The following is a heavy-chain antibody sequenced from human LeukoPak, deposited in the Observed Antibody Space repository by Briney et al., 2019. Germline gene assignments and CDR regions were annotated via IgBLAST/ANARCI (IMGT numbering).Heavy chain of an antibody. J-gene: IGHJ4*02. V-gene: IGHV3-23*01. CDR1: GFTFSSYA. CDR2: ISGSGGST. Sequence: GGSLRLSCSASGFTFSSYAMSWVRQAPGKGLEWVSAISGSGGSTYYADSVKGRFTISRDNSKNTLYLQMNSLRAEDTAVYYCAKDRGQWLTGYWGQGTLVTVSS. CDR3: AKDRGQWLTGY. D-gene: IGHD6-19*01.